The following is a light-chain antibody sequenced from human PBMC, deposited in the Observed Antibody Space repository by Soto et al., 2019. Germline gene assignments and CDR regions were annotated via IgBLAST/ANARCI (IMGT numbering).Light chain of an antibody. CDR1: SSDVGSYNR. V-gene: IGLV2-18*02. Sequence: QSVLTQPPSVSGSPGQSVTISCTGTSSDVGSYNRVSWYQQPPGTAPKLMIYDVGNRPSGVPDRFSVSKSGNTASLTIPGLQADDEADYYCSSYTSSNTYVFGTGTKVTVL. CDR3: SSYTSSNTYV. CDR2: DVG. J-gene: IGLJ1*01.